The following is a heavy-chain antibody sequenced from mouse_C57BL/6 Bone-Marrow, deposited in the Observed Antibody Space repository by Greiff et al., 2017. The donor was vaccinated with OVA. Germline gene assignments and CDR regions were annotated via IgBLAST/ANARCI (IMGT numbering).Heavy chain of an antibody. D-gene: IGHD1-1*02. Sequence: EVQLVESGGGLVKPGGSLKLSCAASGFTFSSYAMSWVRQTPEKRLEWVATISDGGSYTYYPDNVKGRFTISRDNAKNNLYLQMSHLKSEDTAMYYCARGEGTMFAYWGQGTLVTVSA. J-gene: IGHJ3*01. CDR1: GFTFSSYA. V-gene: IGHV5-4*01. CDR2: ISDGGSYT. CDR3: ARGEGTMFAY.